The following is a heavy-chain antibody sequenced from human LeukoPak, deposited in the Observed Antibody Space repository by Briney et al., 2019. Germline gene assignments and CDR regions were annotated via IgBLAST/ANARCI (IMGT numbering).Heavy chain of an antibody. CDR3: AKDRLHGGGINWFDP. CDR1: GFTFSSYA. D-gene: IGHD3-16*01. CDR2: ISGSGGST. V-gene: IGHV3-23*01. J-gene: IGHJ5*02. Sequence: PGGSLRLSCAASGFTFSSYAMSWVRQAPGKGLEWVSAISGSGGSTYYADSVKGRFTISKDNSKNTLYLQMNSLRAEDTAVYYCAKDRLHGGGINWFDPWGQGTLVTVSS.